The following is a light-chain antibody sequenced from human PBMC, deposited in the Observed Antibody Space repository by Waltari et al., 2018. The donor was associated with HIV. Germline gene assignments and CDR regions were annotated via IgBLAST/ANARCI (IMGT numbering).Light chain of an antibody. CDR3: ATWDASLSGPV. Sequence: QSELTQPPSASGAPGQRVTISCSGSSPHLGTYTVNWYLHLPGTAPKLLIYANHQRPSGVPDRFSGSQSDTSASLAIGGLQSEDEADYYCATWDASLSGPVFGGGTKLTVL. J-gene: IGLJ3*02. CDR1: SPHLGTYT. CDR2: ANH. V-gene: IGLV1-44*01.